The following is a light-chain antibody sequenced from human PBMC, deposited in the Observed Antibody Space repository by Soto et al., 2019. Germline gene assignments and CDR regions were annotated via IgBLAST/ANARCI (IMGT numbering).Light chain of an antibody. V-gene: IGKV1-5*03. CDR1: QTISSW. Sequence: DIHMTQSPSTLSASLKDIVTIPCRASQTISSWLAWFQQRPGRAPKFLIYKASSLKNGVPLRFSGSGSGTEFTLTISSLQPDDFATYYCQQYNSYPTFGQGTKVDI. CDR2: KAS. J-gene: IGKJ1*01. CDR3: QQYNSYPT.